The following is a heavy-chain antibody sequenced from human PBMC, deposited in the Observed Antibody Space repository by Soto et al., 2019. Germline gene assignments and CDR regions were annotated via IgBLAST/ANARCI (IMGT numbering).Heavy chain of an antibody. D-gene: IGHD6-19*01. CDR1: GGSISDSY. J-gene: IGHJ4*02. CDR3: ARGVDRQWADY. V-gene: IGHV4-59*01. CDR2: ISYSGST. Sequence: PSETLSLTCTVSGGSISDSYWTWIRQPPGQGLEWIGFISYSGSTNYNPSLKSRVTMSVDTSKNQFSLSLRSVTAADTAMYYCARGVDRQWADYWGQGTLVTVSS.